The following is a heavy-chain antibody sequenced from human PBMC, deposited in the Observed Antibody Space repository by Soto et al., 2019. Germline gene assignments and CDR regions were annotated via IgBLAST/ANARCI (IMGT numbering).Heavy chain of an antibody. D-gene: IGHD3-22*01. CDR3: ARSVGYYDEGYYFDY. CDR1: GGSISNLY. CDR2: ISDSGST. J-gene: IGHJ4*02. V-gene: IGHV4-59*11. Sequence: SETLSLTCVVSGGSISNLYWSWIRQPPGKGLEWIVYISDSGSTSFNPFLKSRVAISVDTSENEYSLTLTSVTAADTAVYYCARSVGYYDEGYYFDYWGQGIPVTVS.